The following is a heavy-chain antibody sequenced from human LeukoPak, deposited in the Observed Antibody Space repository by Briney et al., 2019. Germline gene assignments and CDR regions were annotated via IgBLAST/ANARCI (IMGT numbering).Heavy chain of an antibody. CDR2: IWYDGSNK. CDR1: GFTFSSYG. J-gene: IGHJ4*02. D-gene: IGHD3-10*01. Sequence: PGRSLRLSCAASGFTFSSYGMHWGRQAPGKGLEWVAVIWYDGSNKYYADSVKGRFTISRDNSKNTLYLQMNSLRAEDTAVYYCARDEQLLWFGEYWGQGTLVTVSS. CDR3: ARDEQLLWFGEY. V-gene: IGHV3-33*01.